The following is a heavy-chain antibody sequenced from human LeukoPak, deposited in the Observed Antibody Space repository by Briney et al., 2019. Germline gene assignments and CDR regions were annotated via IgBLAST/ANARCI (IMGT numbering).Heavy chain of an antibody. CDR3: ARGGNYDILTGYIFDY. D-gene: IGHD3-9*01. V-gene: IGHV3-7*03. CDR2: IKPDGGDK. CDR1: GFAFSNYW. Sequence: GALRLSFAAAGFAFSNYWMSWVRRAPGKGLGWVANIKPDGGDKHYVDSVKGRFPIARDSAKNSLNLQMNSLRAEDTAVYYCARGGNYDILTGYIFDYWGQGTLVTVSS. J-gene: IGHJ4*02.